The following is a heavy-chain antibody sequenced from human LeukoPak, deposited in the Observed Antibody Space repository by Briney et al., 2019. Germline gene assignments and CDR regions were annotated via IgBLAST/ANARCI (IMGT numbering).Heavy chain of an antibody. CDR2: LSGGGDSR. J-gene: IGHJ4*02. V-gene: IGHV3-23*01. CDR3: AKAVRSMVTGGGYFDS. D-gene: IGHD3-10*01. Sequence: AGGSLRLSCAASGFAFSNYAMSWVRQAPGKGLEWVPSLSGGGDSRYYADSVMGRFTISRDNSKNTLYLQMNSLRAEDTAVYYCAKAVRSMVTGGGYFDSWGQGTLVTVSS. CDR1: GFAFSNYA.